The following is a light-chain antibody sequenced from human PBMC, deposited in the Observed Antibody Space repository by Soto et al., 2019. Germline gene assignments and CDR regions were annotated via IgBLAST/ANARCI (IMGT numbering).Light chain of an antibody. Sequence: DIQMTQSPSSLSASVGDRVTITCQASQDISNYLNWYQQKPGKAPKLLIYDASNLETGVPSRFSGSGSGTDFTFTISSLQPEDFATYYCQQLNAYPHSFGGGTKVDIK. V-gene: IGKV1-33*01. J-gene: IGKJ4*01. CDR2: DAS. CDR3: QQLNAYPHS. CDR1: QDISNY.